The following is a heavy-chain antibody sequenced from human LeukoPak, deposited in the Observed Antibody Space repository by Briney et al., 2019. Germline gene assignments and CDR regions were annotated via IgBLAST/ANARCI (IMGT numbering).Heavy chain of an antibody. CDR2: ISWNSGNI. J-gene: IGHJ4*02. CDR1: GFSFPDYA. D-gene: IGHD3-22*01. V-gene: IGHV3-9*01. CDR3: ARDGSESSGYYYAL. Sequence: PGGSLRLSCAASGFSFPDYAMHWVRQAPGKGLEWVSSISWNSGNIGYVDSVKGRFTISRDNAKNTLYLQMNSLRAEDTAVYYCARDGSESSGYYYALWGQGTLVTVSS.